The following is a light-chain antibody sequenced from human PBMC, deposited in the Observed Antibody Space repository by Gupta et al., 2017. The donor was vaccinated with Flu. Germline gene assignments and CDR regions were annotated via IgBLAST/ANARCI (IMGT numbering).Light chain of an antibody. Sequence: QSVLTQPPSVSGAPGPRVTISCSNIGARYDVHWYQQLPGTAPKLLIYANNNRPSGVPDRVSGSKSGTSASLAITGLQAEDEGDYYCQSYDSSWLFGGGTKLTVL. CDR2: ANN. CDR1: SNIGARYD. V-gene: IGLV1-40*01. J-gene: IGLJ3*02. CDR3: QSYDSSWL.